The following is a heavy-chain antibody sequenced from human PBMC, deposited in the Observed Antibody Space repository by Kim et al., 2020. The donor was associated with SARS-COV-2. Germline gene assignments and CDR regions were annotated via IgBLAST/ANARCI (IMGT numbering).Heavy chain of an antibody. D-gene: IGHD3-3*01. CDR1: GFTFSSYE. J-gene: IGHJ4*02. Sequence: GGSLRLSCAASGFTFSSYEMNWVRQAPGKGLEWVSYISSSGSTIYYADSVKGRFTISRDNAKNSLYLQMNSLRAEDTAVYYCARGESTIFGVRTFDYWGQGTLVTVSS. V-gene: IGHV3-48*03. CDR3: ARGESTIFGVRTFDY. CDR2: ISSSGSTI.